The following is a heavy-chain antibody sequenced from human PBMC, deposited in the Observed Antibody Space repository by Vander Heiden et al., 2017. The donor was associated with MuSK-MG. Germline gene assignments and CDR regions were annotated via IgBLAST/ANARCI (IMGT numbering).Heavy chain of an antibody. CDR3: ARDSMYTSSWDYYYYMDV. Sequence: QEQLVESGGGVVQPGRSLRLSCAASGSTFSTHGMHWVRQVPGKGLKWVAVIWYDGSSKYYADSVKGRFTISRDNSKNTLYLQMNSLRAEDTAVYYCARDSMYTSSWDYYYYMDVWGKGTTVTVSS. D-gene: IGHD6-13*01. J-gene: IGHJ6*03. CDR1: GSTFSTHG. V-gene: IGHV3-33*01. CDR2: IWYDGSSK.